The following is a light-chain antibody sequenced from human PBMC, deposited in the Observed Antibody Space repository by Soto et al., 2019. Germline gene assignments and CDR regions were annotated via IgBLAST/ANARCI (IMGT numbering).Light chain of an antibody. V-gene: IGLV2-14*01. J-gene: IGLJ2*01. Sequence: QSALTQPASVSGSPGQSITISCTGTSSDVGGYNYVSWYQQLPGKAPKLIIYEVINRPSGVSYRFSGSKSGNTASLTISGLQAEDEADYYCSSHTSINPVVFGGGTKLTVL. CDR2: EVI. CDR1: SSDVGGYNY. CDR3: SSHTSINPVV.